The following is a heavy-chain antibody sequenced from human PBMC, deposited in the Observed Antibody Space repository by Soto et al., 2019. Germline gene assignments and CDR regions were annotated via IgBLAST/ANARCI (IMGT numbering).Heavy chain of an antibody. CDR2: INHSGNT. CDR3: ARPNSAGSGYYYYYYGMDV. Sequence: QVQLQQWGAGLLKPSETLSLTCAVYGGSFSGYYWSWIRQPPGKGLEWIGEINHSGNTNYNPSLKSRVTISVDTSKNQLSLKLSSVTAADTAVYYCARPNSAGSGYYYYYYGMDVWGQGTTVTVSS. V-gene: IGHV4-34*01. J-gene: IGHJ6*02. CDR1: GGSFSGYY. D-gene: IGHD3-22*01.